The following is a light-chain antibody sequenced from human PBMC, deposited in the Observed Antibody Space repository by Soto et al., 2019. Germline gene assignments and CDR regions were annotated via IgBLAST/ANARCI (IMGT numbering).Light chain of an antibody. CDR2: GAS. CDR3: QQRSNLPWT. CDR1: QSVSSN. V-gene: IGKV3-11*01. Sequence: EIMMTQSPVTLSVSPGERATLSCRASQSVSSNLAWYQQKPGQAPRLLIYGASTRATGIPVRFSGSGSGADYTLTISSLEPEDFAVYYCQQRSNLPWTFGQGTKVDIK. J-gene: IGKJ1*01.